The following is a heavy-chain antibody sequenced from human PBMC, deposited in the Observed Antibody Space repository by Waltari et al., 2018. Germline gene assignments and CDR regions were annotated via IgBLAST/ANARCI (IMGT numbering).Heavy chain of an antibody. CDR2: IHYSGNT. J-gene: IGHJ4*02. D-gene: IGHD2-21*02. V-gene: IGHV4-39*07. CDR3: ARRVVTTGGVDS. CDR1: GGSISSTTYY. Sequence: QLQLQESGPRLVRPSETLSLTCTVSGGSISSTTYYWAWIRQTPGKGLEWIGYIHYSGNTYYNPSLRSRVTISVDTSKNQFSLNLRSVTAADTAVYYCARRVVTTGGVDSWGQGVLVTVSS.